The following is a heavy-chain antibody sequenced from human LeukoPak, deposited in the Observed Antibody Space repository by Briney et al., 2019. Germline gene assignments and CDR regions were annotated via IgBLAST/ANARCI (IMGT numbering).Heavy chain of an antibody. D-gene: IGHD6-19*01. J-gene: IGHJ4*02. Sequence: GGSLRLSCAASGFTFRSYAMSWVRQAPGKGLEWVSAISGSGANTYYADSVKGRFTISRDNSKNTLHLQMNSLRAEDTAVYYCAKPSSGYASFDSWGQGTLVTVSS. V-gene: IGHV3-23*01. CDR1: GFTFRSYA. CDR3: AKPSSGYASFDS. CDR2: ISGSGANT.